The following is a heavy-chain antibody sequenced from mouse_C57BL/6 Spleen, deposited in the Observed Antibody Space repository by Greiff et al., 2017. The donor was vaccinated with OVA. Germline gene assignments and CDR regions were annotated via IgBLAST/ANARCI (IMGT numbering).Heavy chain of an antibody. D-gene: IGHD1-1*01. CDR3: ARNYYGSSDDFDY. V-gene: IGHV5-17*01. CDR1: GFTFSDYG. J-gene: IGHJ2*01. CDR2: ISSGSSTI. Sequence: EVKLVESGGGLVKPGGSLKLSCAASGFTFSDYGMHWVRQAPEKGLEWVAYISSGSSTIYYADTVKGRFTISRDNAKNTLFLQMTSLRSEDTAMYYCARNYYGSSDDFDYWGKGTTLTVSS.